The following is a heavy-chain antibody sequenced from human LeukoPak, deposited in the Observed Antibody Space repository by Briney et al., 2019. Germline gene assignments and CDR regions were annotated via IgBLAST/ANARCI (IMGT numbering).Heavy chain of an antibody. CDR3: ARDAYSSSWFPDY. J-gene: IGHJ4*02. CDR1: GFTFSSYA. D-gene: IGHD6-13*01. V-gene: IGHV3-30-3*01. CDR2: ISYDGSNK. Sequence: GRSLRLSCAASGFTFSSYAMHWVRQAPGKGLEWVAVISYDGSNKYYADSVKGRFTISRDNSKNTLYLQMNSLRAEDTAAYYCARDAYSSSWFPDYWGQGTLVTVSS.